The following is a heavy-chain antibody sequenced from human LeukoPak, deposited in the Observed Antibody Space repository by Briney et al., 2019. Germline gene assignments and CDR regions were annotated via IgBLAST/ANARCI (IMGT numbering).Heavy chain of an antibody. Sequence: GRSLRLSCAASGFTFSSYAMHWVRQAPGKGLEWVSAISGSGGSTYYADSVKGRFTISRDNSKNTLYLQMNSLRAEDTAVYYCAKEEYYDSSGPFDYWGQGTLVTVSS. D-gene: IGHD3-22*01. V-gene: IGHV3-23*01. CDR3: AKEEYYDSSGPFDY. CDR1: GFTFSSYA. CDR2: ISGSGGST. J-gene: IGHJ4*02.